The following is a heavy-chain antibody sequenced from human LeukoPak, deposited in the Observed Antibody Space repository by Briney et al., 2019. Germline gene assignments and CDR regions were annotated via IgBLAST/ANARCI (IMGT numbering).Heavy chain of an antibody. J-gene: IGHJ4*02. CDR2: ISGSGDTT. CDR3: AKSRGESRGASNY. D-gene: IGHD1-26*01. V-gene: IGHV3-23*01. CDR1: GFTFSSYA. Sequence: GGSLRLSCAASGFTFSSYALNWVRQAPGKGLEWVSFISGSGDTTYYADSVKGRFTISRDSSKNTLYLQMNSLRAEDTAVYYCAKSRGESRGASNYWGQGTLVTVSS.